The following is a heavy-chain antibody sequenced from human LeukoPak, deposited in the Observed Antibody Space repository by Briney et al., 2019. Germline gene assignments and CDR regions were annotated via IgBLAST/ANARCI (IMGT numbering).Heavy chain of an antibody. V-gene: IGHV3-48*03. D-gene: IGHD6-13*01. CDR2: ISSSGSTI. J-gene: IGHJ4*02. Sequence: GGSLRLSCAASGFTFSSYEMNCVRQAPGKGLEWVSYISSSGSTIYYADSVKGRFTISRDNAKNSLYLQMNSLRAEDTAVYYCAVAAETTFDYWGQATLLTVSS. CDR1: GFTFSSYE. CDR3: AVAAETTFDY.